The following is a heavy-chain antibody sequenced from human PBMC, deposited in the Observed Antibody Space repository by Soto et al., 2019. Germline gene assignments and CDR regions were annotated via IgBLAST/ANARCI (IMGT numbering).Heavy chain of an antibody. D-gene: IGHD3-10*02. V-gene: IGHV3-30-3*01. CDR2: ISYDGSNT. Sequence: QVQLVESGGGVVQPGRSLTLSCAASAFTFSRFSMHWVRQAPGKGLAWVAVISYDGSNTHYAESVKGRFNISRDDSKNTVYLQMNNLRGEDSAVYYCARDHGMFLSYYYYGLDVWGQGTTVTVSS. CDR3: ARDHGMFLSYYYYGLDV. J-gene: IGHJ6*02. CDR1: AFTFSRFS.